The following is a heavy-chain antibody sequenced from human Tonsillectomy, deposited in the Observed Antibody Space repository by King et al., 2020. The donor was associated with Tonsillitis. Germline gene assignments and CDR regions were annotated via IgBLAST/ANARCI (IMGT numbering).Heavy chain of an antibody. CDR1: GYTFTDYY. CDR3: ARGRDIVGEVGRLLAY. V-gene: IGHV1-2*02. J-gene: IGHJ4*02. Sequence: QLVQSGAEVKKPGASVKVSCKSSGYTFTDYYMHWVRQAPGQGLEWMGWINPNSGNTNYAQNFQGRVTMTRDTSISTAYMELSRLRSDNTAVYYCARGRDIVGEVGRLLAYWGQGTLVTVSS. CDR2: INPNSGNT. D-gene: IGHD3-16*02.